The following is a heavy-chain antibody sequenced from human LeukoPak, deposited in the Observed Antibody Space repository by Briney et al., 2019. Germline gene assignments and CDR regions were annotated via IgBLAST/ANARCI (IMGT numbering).Heavy chain of an antibody. V-gene: IGHV5-51*01. Sequence: ETLSLTCTVSGGSISSYYWSWIRQPPGKGLEWMGIIYLGDSDTRYSPSFQGQVTISADKSISTAYLQWSSLKASDTAMYYCARKTYYYDSSGYRDAFDIWGQGTMVTVSS. J-gene: IGHJ3*02. CDR2: IYLGDSDT. D-gene: IGHD3-22*01. CDR1: GGSISSYY. CDR3: ARKTYYYDSSGYRDAFDI.